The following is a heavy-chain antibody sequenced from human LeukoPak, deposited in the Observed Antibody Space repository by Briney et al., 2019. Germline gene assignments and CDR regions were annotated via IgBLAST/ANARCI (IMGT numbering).Heavy chain of an antibody. CDR3: AKGYYYDSGGYYQHFDH. D-gene: IGHD3-22*01. J-gene: IGHJ4*02. Sequence: PGGSLRLSCAASGFTFSNFGIHWVRQAPGKGLEWVALISYDGSNQYYADSVKGRFTISRDNSKSTLYLQMNSLRPEETAVYYGAKGYYYDSGGYYQHFDHWGQGTLVTVSS. V-gene: IGHV3-30*18. CDR2: ISYDGSNQ. CDR1: GFTFSNFG.